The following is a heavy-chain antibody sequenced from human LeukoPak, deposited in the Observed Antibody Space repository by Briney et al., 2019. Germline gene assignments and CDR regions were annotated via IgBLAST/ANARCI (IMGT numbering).Heavy chain of an antibody. V-gene: IGHV1-2*02. CDR1: GYTFTGYY. D-gene: IGHD3-9*01. CDR3: AREGLTGYEYDY. Sequence: ASVKVSCKASGYTFTGYYMHWVRQAPGQGLEWMGWINPNSGGTNHAQKFQGRVTMTRDTSISTAYMELSRLRSDDTAVYYCAREGLTGYEYDYWGQGTLVTVSS. CDR2: INPNSGGT. J-gene: IGHJ4*02.